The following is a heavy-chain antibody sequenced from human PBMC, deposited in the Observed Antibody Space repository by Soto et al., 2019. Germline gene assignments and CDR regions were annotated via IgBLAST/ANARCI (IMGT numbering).Heavy chain of an antibody. V-gene: IGHV4-30-4*01. CDR2: IYTSGAT. D-gene: IGHD2-21*02. CDR3: ASATAYGGRTDCYPFDF. J-gene: IGHJ4*02. Sequence: QVHLQESGPGLVRPSQTLSLTCIVSGGSISGGDYYWSWIRQPPGKGLEWIGHIYTSGATYFNPSLMSRVSMSVDKSRNQFSLHLRSVTAADTAVYYCASATAYGGRTDCYPFDFWGQGTLVTVSS. CDR1: GGSISGGDYY.